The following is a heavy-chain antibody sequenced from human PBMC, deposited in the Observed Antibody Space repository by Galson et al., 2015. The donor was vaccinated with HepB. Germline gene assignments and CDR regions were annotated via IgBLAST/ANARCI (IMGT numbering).Heavy chain of an antibody. CDR2: ISYDGSNK. D-gene: IGHD5-18*01. CDR3: AKGYSYGFWEFWGSDY. CDR1: GFTFSSYG. V-gene: IGHV3-30*18. Sequence: SLRLSCAASGFTFSSYGMHWVRQAPGKGLEWVAVISYDGSNKYYADSVKGRFTISRDNSKNTLYLQMNSLRAEDTAVYYCAKGYSYGFWEFWGSDYWGQGTLVTVSS. J-gene: IGHJ4*02.